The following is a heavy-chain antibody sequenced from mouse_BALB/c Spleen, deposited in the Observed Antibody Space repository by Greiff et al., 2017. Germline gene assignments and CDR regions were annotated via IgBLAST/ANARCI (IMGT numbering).Heavy chain of an antibody. J-gene: IGHJ1*01. CDR1: GFSLTSYG. CDR3: ARNPIHYYGYVWYFDV. Sequence: QVQLKQSGPGLVQPSQSLSITCTVSGFSLTSYGVHWVRQSPGKGLEWLGVIWSGGSTDYNAAFISRLSISKDNSKSQVFFKMNSLQADDTAIYYCARNPIHYYGYVWYFDVWGAGTTVTVSS. V-gene: IGHV2-4-1*01. D-gene: IGHD1-2*01. CDR2: IWSGGST.